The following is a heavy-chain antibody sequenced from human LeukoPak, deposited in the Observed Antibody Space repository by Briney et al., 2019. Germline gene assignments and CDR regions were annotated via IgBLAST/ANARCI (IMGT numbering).Heavy chain of an antibody. D-gene: IGHD3-22*01. J-gene: IGHJ4*02. CDR2: ISYSGST. CDR3: TRVAGLSSVDY. V-gene: IGHV4-31*03. CDR1: GGSISSGGYY. Sequence: PSETLSLTCIVSGGSISSGGYYWSWIRQHPGKGLEWIGYISYSGSTFHNPSLKSRVTISVDTSRNQFSLKLNSMTAADSAVYYCTRVAGLSSVDYWGQGTLVTVSS.